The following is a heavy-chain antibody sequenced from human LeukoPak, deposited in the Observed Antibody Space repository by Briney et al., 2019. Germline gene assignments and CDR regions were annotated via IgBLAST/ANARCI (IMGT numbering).Heavy chain of an antibody. V-gene: IGHV3-53*01. J-gene: IGHJ4*02. CDR2: IYSGSST. CDR3: ARDRPADFWSGYYTGLPYYFDY. Sequence: PGGSLRLSCAASGFIFRSYAMNWVRQAPGKGLEWVSVIYSGSSTYYADSVKGRFTISRDNSKNTLYLQMNSLRAEDTAVYYCARDRPADFWSGYYTGLPYYFDYWGQGTLVTVSS. D-gene: IGHD3-3*01. CDR1: GFIFRSYA.